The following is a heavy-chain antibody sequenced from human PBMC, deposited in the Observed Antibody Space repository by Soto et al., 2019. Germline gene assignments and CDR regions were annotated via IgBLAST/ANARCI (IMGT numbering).Heavy chain of an antibody. V-gene: IGHV3-21*01. J-gene: IGHJ6*03. CDR3: ARGETYYGDYSYYYYYMDV. D-gene: IGHD4-17*01. CDR1: GFTFSSYS. CDR2: ISSSSSYI. Sequence: GGSLRLSCAASGFTFSSYSMNWVRQAPGKGLEWVSSISSSSSYIYYADSVKGRFTISRDNAKNSLYLQMNSLRAEDTAVYYCARGETYYGDYSYYYYYMDVWGKGTTVTVSS.